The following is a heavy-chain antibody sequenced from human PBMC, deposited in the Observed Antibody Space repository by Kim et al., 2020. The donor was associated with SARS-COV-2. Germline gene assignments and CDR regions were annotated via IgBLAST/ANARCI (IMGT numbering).Heavy chain of an antibody. CDR3: AKEALGGVRGEAHFDY. CDR1: GFTFDDYT. V-gene: IGHV3-43*01. Sequence: GGSLRLSCAASGFTFDDYTMHWVRQAPGKGLEWVSLISWDGGSTYYADSVKGRFTISRDNSKNSLYLQMNSPRTEDTALYYCAKEALGGVRGEAHFDYWGQGTLVTVSS. D-gene: IGHD3-10*01. CDR2: ISWDGGST. J-gene: IGHJ4*02.